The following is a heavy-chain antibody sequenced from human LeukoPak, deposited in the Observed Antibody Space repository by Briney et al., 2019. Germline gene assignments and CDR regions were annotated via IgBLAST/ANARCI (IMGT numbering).Heavy chain of an antibody. CDR1: GYTFTCYY. CDR3: ARDNDSRDPPHFDY. V-gene: IGHV1-2*02. CDR2: INPNSGGT. D-gene: IGHD3-16*01. J-gene: IGHJ4*02. Sequence: ASVKVSCKASGYTFTCYYMHWVRQAPGQGLEWMGWINPNSGGTNYAQKFQGRVTMTRGTSISTAYMELSRLRSDDTAVHYCARDNDSRDPPHFDYWGQGTLVTVSS.